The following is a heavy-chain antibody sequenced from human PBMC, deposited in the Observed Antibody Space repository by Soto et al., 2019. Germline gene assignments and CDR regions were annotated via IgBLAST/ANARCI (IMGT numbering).Heavy chain of an antibody. CDR1: GFSLSTSGVG. J-gene: IGHJ6*02. Sequence: QITLKESGPTLVKPTQTLTLTCTFSGFSLSTSGVGVGWIRQPPGKALEWLALIYWDDDKRYSPSLRSRLTINKDTSKNQEVHTMTNMDPVDTATYYCIQSRCGGDCLQSYASHYYYGMDVWGQGTTVTVSS. D-gene: IGHD2-21*02. CDR3: IQSRCGGDCLQSYASHYYYGMDV. CDR2: IYWDDDK. V-gene: IGHV2-5*02.